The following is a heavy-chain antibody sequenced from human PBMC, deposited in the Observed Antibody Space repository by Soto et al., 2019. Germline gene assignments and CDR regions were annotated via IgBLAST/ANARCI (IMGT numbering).Heavy chain of an antibody. Sequence: ASVKVSCKASVFTSSGISWVRQAPGPGLEWMGWISPHTGGTTYAQKFQGRVTMTRDTSVSTAFMDRSRLGSEDTAVYYGARASQMVINPYYYPMDVWGQGTTVTVSS. CDR2: ISPHTGGT. D-gene: IGHD3-22*01. J-gene: IGHJ6*02. V-gene: IGHV1-2*02. CDR1: VFTSSG. CDR3: ARASQMVINPYYYPMDV.